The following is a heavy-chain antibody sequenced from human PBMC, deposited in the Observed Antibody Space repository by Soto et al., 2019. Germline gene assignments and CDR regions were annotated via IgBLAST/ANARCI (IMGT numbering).Heavy chain of an antibody. J-gene: IGHJ6*03. V-gene: IGHV3-9*01. CDR2: ISWNSGSI. CDR1: GFTFDDYA. D-gene: IGHD6-13*01. CDR3: AKDTGIAAASTMFFYMDV. Sequence: SLRLSCAASGFTFDDYAMHWVRQAPGKGLEWVSGISWNSGSIGYADSVKGRFTISRDNAKNSLYLQMNSLRAEDTALYYCAKDTGIAAASTMFFYMDVWGKGTTVTVSS.